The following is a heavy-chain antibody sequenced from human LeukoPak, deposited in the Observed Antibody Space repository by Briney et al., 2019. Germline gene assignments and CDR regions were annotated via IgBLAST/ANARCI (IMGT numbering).Heavy chain of an antibody. CDR2: IKRDGSEK. Sequence: GGSLRLSCAASGFTFSSYWMSWVRQAPGKGLAWVANIKRDGSEKYYVDSVKGRFTISRDNAKNSLYLQMNSLRAEDTAVYYCAREAYNWNIDVFDIWGQGTMVTVSS. J-gene: IGHJ3*02. CDR1: GFTFSSYW. CDR3: AREAYNWNIDVFDI. V-gene: IGHV3-7*01. D-gene: IGHD1/OR15-1a*01.